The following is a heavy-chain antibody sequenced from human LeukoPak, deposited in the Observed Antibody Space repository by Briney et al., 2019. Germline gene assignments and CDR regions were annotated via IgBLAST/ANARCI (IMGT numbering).Heavy chain of an antibody. D-gene: IGHD1-14*01. CDR1: GFTFSTYE. J-gene: IGHJ4*02. V-gene: IGHV3-48*03. Sequence: GSLRLSCAASGFTFSTYEMNWVRQAPGKGLEWVSYISSSGSMIYYADSVKGRFTVSRDNAKNSLYLQMNSLRAEDTAVYYCATETNGRHYDYWGQGTLLTVSS. CDR2: ISSSGSMI. CDR3: ATETNGRHYDY.